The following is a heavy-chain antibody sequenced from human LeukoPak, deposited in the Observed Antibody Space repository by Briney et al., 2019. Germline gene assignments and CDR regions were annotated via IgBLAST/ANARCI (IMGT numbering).Heavy chain of an antibody. CDR1: GFTFSDYY. J-gene: IGHJ6*03. D-gene: IGHD2-2*01. Sequence: GGSLRLSCAASGFTFSDYYMSWIRQAPGKGLEWVSYISSSGTSIYYADSVKGRFSISRDNAKNSLYLQMNSLRAEDTAVYYCARGGYCSSTSCPYYYYYMDVWGKGTTVTVSS. CDR3: ARGGYCSSTSCPYYYYYMDV. CDR2: ISSSGTSI. V-gene: IGHV3-11*01.